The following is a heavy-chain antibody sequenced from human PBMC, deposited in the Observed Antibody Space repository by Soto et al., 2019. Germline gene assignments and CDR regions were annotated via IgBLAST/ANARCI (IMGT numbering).Heavy chain of an antibody. D-gene: IGHD1-26*01. CDR3: ARDGVGTTTYFGYFDY. CDR2: TTYDGNYK. CDR1: GFAFSIYG. J-gene: IGHJ4*02. Sequence: GGPLRLPCAASGFAFSIYGRHWVRQAPGKGLEWVAVTTYDGNYKDYPDSVKGRFTISRDNSKNTLYLQMNSLRAEDTAIYYCARDGVGTTTYFGYFDYWGLGTLVTVSS. V-gene: IGHV3-30*03.